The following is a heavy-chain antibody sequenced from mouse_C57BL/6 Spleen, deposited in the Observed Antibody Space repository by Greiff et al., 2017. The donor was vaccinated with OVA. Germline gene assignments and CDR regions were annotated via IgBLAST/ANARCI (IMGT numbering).Heavy chain of an antibody. CDR1: GYSFTSYY. CDR3: ARLGYYGSSDAMDY. J-gene: IGHJ4*01. D-gene: IGHD1-1*01. Sequence: QVQLKQSGPELVKPGASVKISCKASGYSFTSYYIHWVKQRPGQGLEWIGWIYPGSGNTKYNEKFKGKATLTADTSSSTAYMQLSSLTSEDSAVYYCARLGYYGSSDAMDYWGQGTSVTVSS. V-gene: IGHV1-66*01. CDR2: IYPGSGNT.